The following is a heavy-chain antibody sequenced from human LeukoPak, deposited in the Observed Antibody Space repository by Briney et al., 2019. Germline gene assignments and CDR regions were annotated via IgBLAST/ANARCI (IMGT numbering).Heavy chain of an antibody. J-gene: IGHJ4*02. V-gene: IGHV4-59*08. CDR2: IYYSGST. CDR1: GGSISSYY. CDR3: ARREELSSSSYFDY. Sequence: SETLSLTCTVSGGSISSYYWSWIRQPPGKGLEWIGYIYYSGSTNYNPSLKSRVTISVDTSKNQFSLKLSSVTAADTAVYYCARREELSSSSYFDYWGQGTLVTVSS. D-gene: IGHD6-6*01.